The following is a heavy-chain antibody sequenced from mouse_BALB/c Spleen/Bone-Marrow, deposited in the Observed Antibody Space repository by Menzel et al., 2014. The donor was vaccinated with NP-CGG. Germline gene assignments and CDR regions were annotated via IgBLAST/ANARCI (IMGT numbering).Heavy chain of an antibody. CDR2: IWSGGST. CDR3: ARNRRYDVFDY. D-gene: IGHD2-14*01. V-gene: IGHV2-4-1*01. J-gene: IGHJ2*01. CDR1: GFSLXSYG. Sequence: VKLQQSGPGLVQPSQSLSITCTVSGFSLXSYGLHWVRQSPGKGLEWLGVIWSGGSTDYNAAFISRLSISKDNSKSQVFFEMNSLQADDSAIYYCARNRRYDVFDYWGQGTTLTVSS.